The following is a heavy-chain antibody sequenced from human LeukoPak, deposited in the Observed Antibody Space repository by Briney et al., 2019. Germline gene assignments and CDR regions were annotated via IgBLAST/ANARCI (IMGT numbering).Heavy chain of an antibody. D-gene: IGHD1-1*01. CDR1: GFTFSSYG. J-gene: IGHJ4*02. CDR2: IKQDGSEK. Sequence: PGGSLRLSCAASGFTFSSYGMHWVRQAPGKGLEWVANIKQDGSEKYYVDSVKGRFTISRDNAKNSLYLQMNSLRAEDTAVYYCATTSGLDYWGQGTLVTVSS. V-gene: IGHV3-7*01. CDR3: ATTSGLDY.